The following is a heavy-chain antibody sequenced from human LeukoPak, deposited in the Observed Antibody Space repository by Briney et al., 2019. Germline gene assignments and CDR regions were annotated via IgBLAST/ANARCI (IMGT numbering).Heavy chain of an antibody. V-gene: IGHV4-59*01. J-gene: IGHJ4*02. Sequence: SETLSLTCTVSGGSISSYYWSWIRQVPGKGLEWIGYSSYSGSSNYNPFLKSRVTISVDTSKTQFSLYLNSVTAADAAVYYCARSDTHHIHSSSWHFDYWGQGTLVTVSS. CDR1: GGSISSYY. CDR2: SSYSGSS. D-gene: IGHD6-13*01. CDR3: ARSDTHHIHSSSWHFDY.